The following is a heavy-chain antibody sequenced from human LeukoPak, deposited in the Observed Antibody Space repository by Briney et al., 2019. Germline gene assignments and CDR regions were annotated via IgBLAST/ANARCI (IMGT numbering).Heavy chain of an antibody. Sequence: HGESLKISCKGSGYSFTSYWIGWVRQMPGKGLEWMGIIYPGDSDTRYSPSFQGQVTISADKSISTAYLQWSSLKASDTAMYYCARGVVDFDWLPDYWGQGTLVTVSS. CDR2: IYPGDSDT. V-gene: IGHV5-51*01. CDR1: GYSFTSYW. CDR3: ARGVVDFDWLPDY. D-gene: IGHD3-9*01. J-gene: IGHJ4*02.